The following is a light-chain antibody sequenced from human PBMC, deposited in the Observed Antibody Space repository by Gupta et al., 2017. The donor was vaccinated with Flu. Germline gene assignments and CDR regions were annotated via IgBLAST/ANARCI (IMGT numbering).Light chain of an antibody. CDR3: RSYAGSDLYV. J-gene: IGLJ1*01. V-gene: IGLV2-23*01. Sequence: SITISCTGTSSDVGRFNVVSWYPQHPVKAPKLIIYEAPKRPAGVSNRFSGAKSGNTASLTISGLQAEDEADYFCRSYAGSDLYVFGTGTAVTIL. CDR2: EAP. CDR1: SSDVGRFNV.